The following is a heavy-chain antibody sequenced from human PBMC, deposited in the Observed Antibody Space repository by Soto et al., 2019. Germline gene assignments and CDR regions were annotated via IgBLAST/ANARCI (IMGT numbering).Heavy chain of an antibody. D-gene: IGHD3-9*01. Sequence: EVHLLGSGGDLVKPGGSLRLSCEVSGFTFNNFAMSWVRQSPGKGLAWVSTISSDGDLRHYAESVKGRFTISRDNSKSSLFLQMHSLRAEDTALYFCAKVRQRFLDILTGATNFDSWGQGTLVTVSS. CDR1: GFTFNNFA. J-gene: IGHJ4*02. CDR3: AKVRQRFLDILTGATNFDS. V-gene: IGHV3-23*01. CDR2: ISSDGDLR.